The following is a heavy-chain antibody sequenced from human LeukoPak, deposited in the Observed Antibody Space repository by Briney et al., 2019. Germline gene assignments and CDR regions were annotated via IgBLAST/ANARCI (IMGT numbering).Heavy chain of an antibody. CDR1: GGSVSSGSYY. CDR2: INHSGST. V-gene: IGHV4-61*01. CDR3: ARVAVAGRPVDY. D-gene: IGHD6-19*01. Sequence: PSETLSLTCTVSGGSVSSGSYYWSWIRQPPGKGLEWTGYINHSGSTNYNPSLKSRVTISVDTSKNQFSLKLSSVTAADTAVYYCARVAVAGRPVDYWGQGTLVTVSS. J-gene: IGHJ4*02.